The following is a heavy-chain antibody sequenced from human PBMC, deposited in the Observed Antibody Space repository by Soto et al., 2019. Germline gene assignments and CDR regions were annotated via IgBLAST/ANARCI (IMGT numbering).Heavy chain of an antibody. J-gene: IGHJ4*02. CDR1: GYTFPNYA. V-gene: IGHV1-3*01. Sequence: ASVKVSRKATGYTFPNYAMHWVRPAPGQRLEWMGWINGGNGNTKYSPKLQDRVTITRDTSASTAYMELSSLRAEDTALYYCARDGVAAGDINFDYWGQGTLVTVSS. CDR2: INGGNGNT. CDR3: ARDGVAAGDINFDY. D-gene: IGHD6-25*01.